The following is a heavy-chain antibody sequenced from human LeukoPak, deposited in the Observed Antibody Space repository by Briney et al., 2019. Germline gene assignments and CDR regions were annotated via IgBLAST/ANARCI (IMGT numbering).Heavy chain of an antibody. D-gene: IGHD1-26*01. CDR3: ARVPVATYIDY. V-gene: IGHV3-48*03. Sequence: PGGSLRLSCAASGFTFSIYEMNWVRQAPGKGLEWVSYISSSGSTIYYADSVKGRFTISRDNAKNSLYLQMNSLRAEDTAVYYCARVPVATYIDYWGQGTLVTVSS. J-gene: IGHJ4*02. CDR2: ISSSGSTI. CDR1: GFTFSIYE.